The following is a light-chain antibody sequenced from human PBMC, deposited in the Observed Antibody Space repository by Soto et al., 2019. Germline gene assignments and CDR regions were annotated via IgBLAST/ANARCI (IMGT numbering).Light chain of an antibody. CDR3: QQYNNWPLT. CDR2: GAS. J-gene: IGKJ4*01. V-gene: IGKV3D-15*01. Sequence: EVLMTQSPATVSVSPGERVTLYCRAGQTFGDSLAGNLAWYQQKPGQAPRLLIFGASTRATGIPARFVGSGSGTEFTLTISSLQSEDFGVYFCQQYNNWPLTFGGGTRVEIK. CDR1: QTFGDSLAGN.